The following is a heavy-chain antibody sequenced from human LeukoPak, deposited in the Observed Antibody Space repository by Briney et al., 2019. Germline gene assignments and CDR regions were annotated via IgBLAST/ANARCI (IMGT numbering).Heavy chain of an antibody. CDR1: GFSFNSYA. Sequence: TGGSLRLSCAASGFSFNSYAMSWVRQAPGEGLEWVAVISYDESKIYYADSVKGRFTISRDLSTNTLYLQMNSLTTEDTAMYFCARRPVAAEYFQHWGQGTLVTVSS. J-gene: IGHJ1*01. CDR2: ISYDESKI. D-gene: IGHD6-25*01. CDR3: ARRPVAAEYFQH. V-gene: IGHV3-30*03.